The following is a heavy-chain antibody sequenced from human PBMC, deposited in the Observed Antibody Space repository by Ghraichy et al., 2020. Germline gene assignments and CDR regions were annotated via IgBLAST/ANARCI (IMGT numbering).Heavy chain of an antibody. D-gene: IGHD3-22*01. CDR2: IYHSGST. V-gene: IGHV4-30-2*01. Sequence: TLSLTCAVSGGSISSGGYSWSWIRQPPGKGLEWIGYIYHSGSTYYNPSLKSRVTISVDRSKNQFSLKLSSVTAADTAVYYCASRYDSSGYYHNYYFDYWGQGTLVTISS. J-gene: IGHJ4*02. CDR3: ASRYDSSGYYHNYYFDY. CDR1: GGSISSGGYS.